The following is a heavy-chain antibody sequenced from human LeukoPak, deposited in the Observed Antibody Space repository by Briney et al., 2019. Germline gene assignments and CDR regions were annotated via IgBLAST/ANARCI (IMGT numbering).Heavy chain of an antibody. CDR2: INSDGSST. Sequence: GGSLRLSCAASGFTFSSYWMHWVRQAPGKGLVWVSRINSDGSSTSYADSVKGRFTISRDNAKNSLYLQMNSLRAEDTAVYYCAIDDYGDYEGVEYWGQGTLVTVSS. CDR1: GFTFSSYW. J-gene: IGHJ4*02. V-gene: IGHV3-74*01. D-gene: IGHD4-17*01. CDR3: AIDDYGDYEGVEY.